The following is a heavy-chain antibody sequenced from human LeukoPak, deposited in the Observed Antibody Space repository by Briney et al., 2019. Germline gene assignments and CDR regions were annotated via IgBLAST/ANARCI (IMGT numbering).Heavy chain of an antibody. Sequence: PSETLSLTCTVSGGSISSGDYYWSWIRQPPGKGLEWIGYIYYSGSTYYNPSLKSRVTISVDTSKNQFSLKLSSVTAADTAAYYCARETPHSGYPRALDIWGQGTMVTVSS. J-gene: IGHJ3*02. CDR1: GGSISSGDYY. D-gene: IGHD5-12*01. CDR2: IYYSGST. V-gene: IGHV4-30-4*01. CDR3: ARETPHSGYPRALDI.